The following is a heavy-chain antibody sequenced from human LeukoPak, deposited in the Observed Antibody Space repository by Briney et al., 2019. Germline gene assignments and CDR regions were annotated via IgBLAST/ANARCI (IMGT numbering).Heavy chain of an antibody. CDR1: GFTFSSYS. CDR3: ARDSASFRYGDYGPGFWYFDL. D-gene: IGHD4-17*01. CDR2: ISSSSYI. Sequence: GGSLRLSCAASGFTFSSYSMNWVRQAPGKGLEWVSSISSSSYIYYADPVKGRFTISRDNAKNSLYLQMNSLRAEDTAVYYCARDSASFRYGDYGPGFWYFDLWGRGTLVTVSS. J-gene: IGHJ2*01. V-gene: IGHV3-21*01.